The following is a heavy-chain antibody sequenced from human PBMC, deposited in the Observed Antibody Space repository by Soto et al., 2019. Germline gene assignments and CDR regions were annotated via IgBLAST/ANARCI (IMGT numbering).Heavy chain of an antibody. CDR1: GFTFSSYA. J-gene: IGHJ4*02. D-gene: IGHD3-10*01. CDR3: SEAGITMVRVPRDY. CDR2: ISGSGGST. Sequence: GGSLRLSCAASGFTFSSYAMSWVRQAPGKGLEWVSAISGSGGSTYYADSVKGRFTISRDNSKNTLYLQMNSLRAEDTAVYYCSEAGITMVRVPRDYWGQGTLVTVSS. V-gene: IGHV3-23*01.